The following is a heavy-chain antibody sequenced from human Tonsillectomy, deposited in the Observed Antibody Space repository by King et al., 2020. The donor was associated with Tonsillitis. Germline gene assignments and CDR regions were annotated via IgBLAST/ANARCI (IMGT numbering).Heavy chain of an antibody. Sequence: EQLVQSGGGLVQPGGSLRLSCAASGFTFSTYWMSWVRQAPGKGLEWVANIKQDGSEKYYVDSVKGRFTISRDNAKNSLNLQMNSLRAEDTAVYYCAREVRYVPYYYYMDVWGKGTTVTVSS. CDR1: GFTFSTYW. V-gene: IGHV3-7*03. CDR3: AREVRYVPYYYYMDV. D-gene: IGHD1-1*01. CDR2: IKQDGSEK. J-gene: IGHJ6*03.